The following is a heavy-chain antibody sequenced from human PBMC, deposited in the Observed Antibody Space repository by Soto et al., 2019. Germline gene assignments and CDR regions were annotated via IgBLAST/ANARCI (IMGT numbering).Heavy chain of an antibody. CDR1: GGSFTGYY. CDR2: ISHSGTT. CDR3: ARNGGNTWYYFDS. J-gene: IGHJ4*02. V-gene: IGHV4-34*01. Sequence: QVQLQQWGAGLLKPSETLSLTCAVNGGSFTGYYGAWIRQSPEKGLEWIGEISHSGTTKYNPSLKSRVTISVDTSKHQFSLKLSSVTAADTGMYYCARNGGNTWYYFDSWGQGTVVTVS. D-gene: IGHD6-13*01.